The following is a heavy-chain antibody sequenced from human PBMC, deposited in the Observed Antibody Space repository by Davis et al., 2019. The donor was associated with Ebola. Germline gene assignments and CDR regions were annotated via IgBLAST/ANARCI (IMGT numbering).Heavy chain of an antibody. CDR2: IYYSGST. CDR3: ARGLVDWFDP. J-gene: IGHJ5*02. CDR1: GGSISSSSYY. V-gene: IGHV4-39*01. Sequence: SETLSLTCTASGGSISSSSYYWGWIRQPPGKGLEWIGSIYYSGSTYYNPSLKSRVTISVDTSKNQFSLKLSSVTAADTAVYYCARGLVDWFDPWGQGTLVTVSS.